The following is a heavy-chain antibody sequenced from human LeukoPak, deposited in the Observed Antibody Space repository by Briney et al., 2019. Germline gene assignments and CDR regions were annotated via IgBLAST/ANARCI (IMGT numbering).Heavy chain of an antibody. CDR1: GYTFTDYG. CDR2: ISAYNGNT. V-gene: IGHV1-18*01. D-gene: IGHD1-26*01. Sequence: GASVKVSCKASGYTFTDYGISLVRQAPGQGLEWMGGISAYNGNTNYAQKLQGRVTMTTDTSTSTAYMELRSLRSDDTAVYSCAREPTSGSCYFDYWGQGTLVTVSS. CDR3: AREPTSGSCYFDY. J-gene: IGHJ4*02.